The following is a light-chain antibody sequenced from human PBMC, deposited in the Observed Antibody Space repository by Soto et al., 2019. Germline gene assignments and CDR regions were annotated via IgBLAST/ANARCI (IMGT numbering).Light chain of an antibody. Sequence: QSALTQPASVSGSPGQSITISCTGTSSDVGGYNYVSWYQQRPGKAPKLMIFEVTHRPSGVSNRFSGSKSDNTASLTISGLQAEDEADYYCSSYTSSNTLVFGGGTKLTVL. CDR3: SSYTSSNTLV. CDR2: EVT. CDR1: SSDVGGYNY. V-gene: IGLV2-14*01. J-gene: IGLJ3*02.